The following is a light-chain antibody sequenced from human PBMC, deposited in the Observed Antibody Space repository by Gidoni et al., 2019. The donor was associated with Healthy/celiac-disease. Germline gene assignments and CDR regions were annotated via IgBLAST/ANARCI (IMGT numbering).Light chain of an antibody. CDR1: QCVSNN. Sequence: EIVTTQFLATLSVSPGERATFSCKASQCVSNNLDWYQQKPGQAPKLLIYGASNRATGIPARFSGSGSGTEFTLTISSLQSEDIAIYYCQQYDNWPAWTFGRGTKVEIK. V-gene: IGKV3-15*01. CDR3: QQYDNWPAWT. J-gene: IGKJ1*01. CDR2: GAS.